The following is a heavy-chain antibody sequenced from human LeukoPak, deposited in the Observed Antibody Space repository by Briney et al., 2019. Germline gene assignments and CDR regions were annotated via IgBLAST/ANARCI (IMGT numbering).Heavy chain of an antibody. V-gene: IGHV4-34*01. Sequence: SETLSLTCAVYGGSFSGYYWSWIRQPPGKGLEWIGEINHSGSTNYNPSLKSRVTISVDTSKNQFSLKLSSVTAVDTAVYYCARDLVVVAATGWFDPWGQGTLVTVSS. CDR1: GGSFSGYY. CDR2: INHSGST. J-gene: IGHJ5*02. CDR3: ARDLVVVAATGWFDP. D-gene: IGHD2-15*01.